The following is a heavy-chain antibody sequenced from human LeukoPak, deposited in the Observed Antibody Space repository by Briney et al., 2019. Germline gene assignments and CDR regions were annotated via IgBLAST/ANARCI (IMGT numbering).Heavy chain of an antibody. V-gene: IGHV3-30*04. CDR3: ARDTGLGGAFDI. J-gene: IGHJ3*02. Sequence: GGSLRLSCAASGFTFSSYAMHWVRQAPGKGLEWVAVIPYDGSNKYYADSVKGRFTISRDNSKNTLYLQMNSLRAEDTAVYYCARDTGLGGAFDIWGQGTMVTVSS. D-gene: IGHD3-10*01. CDR2: IPYDGSNK. CDR1: GFTFSSYA.